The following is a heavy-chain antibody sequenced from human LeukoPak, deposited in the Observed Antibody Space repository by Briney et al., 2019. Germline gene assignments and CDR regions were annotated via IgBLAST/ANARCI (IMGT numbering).Heavy chain of an antibody. J-gene: IGHJ3*02. Sequence: GRSLRLSCAASGFTYDDYATHWVRRAPGKGLEWVSGISWNSGSIGYADSVKGRFTISRDNAKNSLYLQMNSLRAEDMALYYCAKGHDSSGWSPDAFDIWGQGTMVTVSS. D-gene: IGHD3-22*01. CDR2: ISWNSGSI. CDR1: GFTYDDYA. CDR3: AKGHDSSGWSPDAFDI. V-gene: IGHV3-9*03.